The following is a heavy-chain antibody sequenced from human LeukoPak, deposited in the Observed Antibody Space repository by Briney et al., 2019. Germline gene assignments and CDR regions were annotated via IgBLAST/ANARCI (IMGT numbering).Heavy chain of an antibody. CDR2: ISSSSSSI. CDR1: GFTFSRSN. V-gene: IGHV3-48*02. D-gene: IGHD6-13*01. J-gene: IGHJ5*01. CDR3: ARTYSSSWYDS. Sequence: PGGSLRLSCATSGFTFSRSNMNWVRQAPGKGLEWISYISSSSSSIYYADSVKGRFTISRDNAKSSLYLQINSLRDEDTAVYYCARTYSSSWYDSWGQGTLVTVSS.